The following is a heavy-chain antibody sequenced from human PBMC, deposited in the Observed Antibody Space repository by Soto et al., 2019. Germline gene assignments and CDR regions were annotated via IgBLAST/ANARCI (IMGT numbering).Heavy chain of an antibody. CDR2: MYYSGGS. D-gene: IGHD6-19*01. CDR3: ARSRREGSIAVARSAFDI. CDR1: GASMNNYY. Sequence: TLSLTCTVSGASMNNYYGSWVRQPPGKGLEWIGYMYYSGGSNSNPSLKGRVTISVDTSKNQISLKLTSVTAADTAVYYCARSRREGSIAVARSAFDICGQGTMVTVSS. V-gene: IGHV4-59*01. J-gene: IGHJ3*02.